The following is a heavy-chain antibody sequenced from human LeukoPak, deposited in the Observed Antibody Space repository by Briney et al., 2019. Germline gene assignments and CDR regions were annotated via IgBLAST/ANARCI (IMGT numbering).Heavy chain of an antibody. Sequence: GGSLTLSCAASGFTFSSYEMNWVRQAPGRGLEWTSYISNSGTIYYEDSVKGRFTISRDNAKNSLYLKMNSVIADDTAVYYLARGEYNYGVHRRGQGNPV. J-gene: IGHJ4*02. V-gene: IGHV3-48*03. CDR2: ISNSGTI. CDR1: GFTFSSYE. D-gene: IGHD5-18*01. CDR3: ARGEYNYGVHR.